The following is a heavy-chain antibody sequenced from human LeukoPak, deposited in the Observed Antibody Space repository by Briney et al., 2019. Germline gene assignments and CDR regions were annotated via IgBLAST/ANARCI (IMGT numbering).Heavy chain of an antibody. J-gene: IGHJ4*02. Sequence: PSETLSLTCTVSGGSISSHYWSWIRQPLGKGLEWIGYIYYSGSTNYNPSLKSRVTISVDTSKNQFSLKLSSVTAADTAVYYCARVFDSSSWYEGYYFDYWGQGTLVTVSS. CDR2: IYYSGST. D-gene: IGHD6-13*01. CDR1: GGSISSHY. V-gene: IGHV4-59*11. CDR3: ARVFDSSSWYEGYYFDY.